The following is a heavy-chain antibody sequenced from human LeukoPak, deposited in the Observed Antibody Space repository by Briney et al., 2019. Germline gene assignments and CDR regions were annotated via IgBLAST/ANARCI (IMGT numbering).Heavy chain of an antibody. V-gene: IGHV3-53*01. J-gene: IGHJ4*02. CDR1: GFTFDDYG. CDR3: ARGRGPAFY. CDR2: IYSGGST. Sequence: GGSLRLSCAASGFTFDDYGMSWVRQAPGKGLEWVSVIYSGGSTYYADSVKGRFTISRDNSKNTLYLQMNSLRAEDTAVYYCARGRGPAFYWGQGTLVTVSS.